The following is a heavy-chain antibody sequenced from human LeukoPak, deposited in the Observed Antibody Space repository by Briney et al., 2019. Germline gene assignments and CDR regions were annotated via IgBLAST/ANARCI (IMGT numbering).Heavy chain of an antibody. D-gene: IGHD6-19*01. CDR3: AMAGPGSGWYLYY. J-gene: IGHJ4*02. Sequence: ASVKVSCKASGYDFTGVGVNWVRRAPGQGLEWMGWISPYNGNTRYAQKFQGRVAMTTDTSTTTAYMELRGLRFNDTAVYFCAMAGPGSGWYLYYWGQGTLVTVSS. CDR2: ISPYNGNT. CDR1: GYDFTGVG. V-gene: IGHV1-18*01.